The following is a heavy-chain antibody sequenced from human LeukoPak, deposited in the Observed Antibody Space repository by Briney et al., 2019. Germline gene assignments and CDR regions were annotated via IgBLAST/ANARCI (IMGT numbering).Heavy chain of an antibody. V-gene: IGHV4-34*01. CDR1: GGSFSGYY. Sequence: SETLSLTCAVYGGSFSGYYWGWIRQPPGKGLEWIGEINHSGSTNYNPSLKSRVTISVDTSKNQFSLKLSSVTAADTAVYYCARGRATIVVVPAATAIGYWGQGTLVTVSS. CDR2: INHSGST. D-gene: IGHD2-2*01. CDR3: ARGRATIVVVPAATAIGY. J-gene: IGHJ4*02.